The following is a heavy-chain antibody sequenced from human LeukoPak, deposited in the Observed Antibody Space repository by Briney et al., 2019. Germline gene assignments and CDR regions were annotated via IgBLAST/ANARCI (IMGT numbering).Heavy chain of an antibody. Sequence: GASVKVSCKASGYTFTSYGISWVRQAPGQGLEWMGWISAYNGNTNYAQKLQGRVTMTTDTSTSTAYMELRSLRSDDTAVYYCARITYYYDSSGYYGAFDIWGQGTMVTVSS. J-gene: IGHJ3*02. V-gene: IGHV1-18*01. D-gene: IGHD3-22*01. CDR2: ISAYNGNT. CDR3: ARITYYYDSSGYYGAFDI. CDR1: GYTFTSYG.